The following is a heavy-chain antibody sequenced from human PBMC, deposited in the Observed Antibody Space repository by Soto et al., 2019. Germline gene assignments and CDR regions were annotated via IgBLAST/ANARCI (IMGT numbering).Heavy chain of an antibody. D-gene: IGHD6-6*01. CDR1: WFAFSSHR. V-gene: IGHV3-23*01. CDR3: ARRTLGSSRSFDI. CDR2: ISDSGSLT. J-gene: IGHJ3*02. Sequence: GGSLRVSCAASWFAFSSHRVSWVRQAPEKGLEWVAGISDSGSLTYNADSVRGRFTISRDNSKNTLYLQMNSLRAEDTAVYYWARRTLGSSRSFDIWGQGTVVTVSS.